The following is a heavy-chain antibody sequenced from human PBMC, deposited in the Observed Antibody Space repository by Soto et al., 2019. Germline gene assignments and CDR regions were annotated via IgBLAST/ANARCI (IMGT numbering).Heavy chain of an antibody. CDR3: ARGTGAYYYGMAV. Sequence: SETLSLTCAVYGGSFSGYYWSWIRQPPGKGLEWIGEINHSGSTNYNPSLKSRVTISVDTSKNQFSLKLSSVTAADTAVYYCARGTGAYYYGMAVWGQGTTVTVSS. CDR2: INHSGST. V-gene: IGHV4-34*01. J-gene: IGHJ6*02. CDR1: GGSFSGYY. D-gene: IGHD4-17*01.